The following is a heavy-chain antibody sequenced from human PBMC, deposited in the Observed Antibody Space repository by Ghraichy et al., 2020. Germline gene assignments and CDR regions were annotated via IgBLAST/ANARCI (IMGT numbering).Heavy chain of an antibody. J-gene: IGHJ4*02. D-gene: IGHD5-12*01. CDR2: INHSGST. V-gene: IGHV4-34*01. CDR1: GGSFSGYY. Sequence: SETLSLTCAVYGGSFSGYYWSWIRQPPGKGLEWIGEINHSGSTNYNPSLKSRVTISVDTSKNQFSLKLSSVTAADTAVYYCARVGGYDSGYYFDYWGQGTLVTVSS. CDR3: ARVGGYDSGYYFDY.